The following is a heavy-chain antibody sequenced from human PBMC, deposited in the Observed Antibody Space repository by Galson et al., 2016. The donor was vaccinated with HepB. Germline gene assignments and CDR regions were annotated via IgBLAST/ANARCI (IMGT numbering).Heavy chain of an antibody. CDR1: GGSIDRSDFY. D-gene: IGHD3-16*01. Sequence: SETLSLTCTVSGGSIDRSDFYWGWIRQPPGKGLEWIGSIHYSGNTYYSPSLKGQVTISVDTSKNQFSLRLRSLTAADTAVYYCARDHAYAWGQVGHWGQGTVASVSS. CDR2: IHYSGNT. J-gene: IGHJ4*02. CDR3: ARDHAYAWGQVGH. V-gene: IGHV4-39*07.